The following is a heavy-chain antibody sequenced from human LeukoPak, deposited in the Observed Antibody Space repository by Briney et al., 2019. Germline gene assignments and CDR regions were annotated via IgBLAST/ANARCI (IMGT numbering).Heavy chain of an antibody. D-gene: IGHD3-22*01. Sequence: PGGSLRLSCAASGFTVSSNYMSWVRQAPGKGLEWVSVIYSGGSTYYADSVKGRFTISRDSSKNTLYLQMNSLRAEDTAVYYCAKHSYDSSGYYSIDYWGQGTLVTVFS. J-gene: IGHJ4*02. CDR2: IYSGGST. V-gene: IGHV3-53*01. CDR1: GFTVSSNY. CDR3: AKHSYDSSGYYSIDY.